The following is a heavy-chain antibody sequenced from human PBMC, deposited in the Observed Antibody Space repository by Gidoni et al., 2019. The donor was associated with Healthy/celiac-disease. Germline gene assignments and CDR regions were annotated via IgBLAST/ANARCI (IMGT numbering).Heavy chain of an antibody. D-gene: IGHD1-26*01. J-gene: IGHJ4*02. CDR1: GGSVSSGSYY. Sequence: QVQLQESGPGLVKPSETLSLTCPVSGGSVSSGSYYWSWIRQPPGKGLEWIGYIYYSGSTNYNPSLKSRVTISVDTSKNQFSLKLSSVTAADTAVYYCAREAGALLGSDYWGQGTLVTVSS. V-gene: IGHV4-61*01. CDR2: IYYSGST. CDR3: AREAGALLGSDY.